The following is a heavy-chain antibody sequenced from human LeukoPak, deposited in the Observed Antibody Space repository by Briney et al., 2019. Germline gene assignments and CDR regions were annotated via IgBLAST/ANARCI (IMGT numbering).Heavy chain of an antibody. CDR2: IGGSGGST. CDR3: AKAMTVGVLDAFDI. J-gene: IGHJ3*02. D-gene: IGHD3-22*01. CDR1: GITFSSYA. V-gene: IGHV3-23*01. Sequence: GGSLRLSCAASGITFSSYAMTSVRQAPGKRLDWVSVIGGSGGSTYFADSVKGRFTISRENSKITLYLQMNSLRAADTAVYYCAKAMTVGVLDAFDIWGQGTMVTVSS.